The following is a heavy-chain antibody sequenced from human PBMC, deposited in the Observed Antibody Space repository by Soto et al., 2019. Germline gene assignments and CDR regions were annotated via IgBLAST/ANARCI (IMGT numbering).Heavy chain of an antibody. CDR2: IYPGDSDT. Sequence: GASLKISCKGSGYNFTSYRIRWVRQMPGKALEWMGIIYPGDSDTSYSPSFQGEVTISADKSISTAYLQWSSLKASDTAMYYCARRYSYGHYYYYGMDVWGQGTTVTVAS. D-gene: IGHD5-18*01. CDR1: GYNFTSYR. J-gene: IGHJ6*02. V-gene: IGHV5-51*01. CDR3: ARRYSYGHYYYYGMDV.